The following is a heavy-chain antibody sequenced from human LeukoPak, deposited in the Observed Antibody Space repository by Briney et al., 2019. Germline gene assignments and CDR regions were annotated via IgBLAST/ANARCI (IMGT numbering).Heavy chain of an antibody. V-gene: IGHV1-69*04. CDR1: GGTLFSYA. Sequence: ASVKVSCKASGGTLFSYAINWVRQAPGQGLEWMGRIIPIFGITNYAQTFQARVTITADRSTCTAYMELSSLRSEDTAVYFCARWAPSCSRARCPSYFDFWGQGTLVTVSS. J-gene: IGHJ4*02. D-gene: IGHD2-2*01. CDR2: IIPIFGIT. CDR3: ARWAPSCSRARCPSYFDF.